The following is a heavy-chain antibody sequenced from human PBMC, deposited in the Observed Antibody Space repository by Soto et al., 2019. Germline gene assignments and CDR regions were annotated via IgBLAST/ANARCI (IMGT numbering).Heavy chain of an antibody. V-gene: IGHV3-30*18. D-gene: IGHD3-3*01. CDR2: ISYDGSNK. CDR1: GFTFSSYG. CDR3: AKEVWSGPMDV. J-gene: IGHJ6*02. Sequence: QVQLVESGGRVVQPGRSLRLSCAASGFTFSSYGRHRVRQAPGKGLEWVAVISYDGSNKYYADSVKGRFTISRDNSKNTLYLQMNSLRAEDTAVYYCAKEVWSGPMDVWGQGTTVTVS.